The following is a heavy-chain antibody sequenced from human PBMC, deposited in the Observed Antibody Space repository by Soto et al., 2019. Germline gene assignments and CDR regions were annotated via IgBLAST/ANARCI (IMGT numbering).Heavy chain of an antibody. V-gene: IGHV3-23*01. CDR2: ISGSGGST. Sequence: GGSLRLSCAASGFTFSSYAMSWVRQAPGKGLEWVSAISGSGGSTYYADSVKGRLTISRDNSKNTRYRQMNSLGAEDTAVDYCANARYCSGGSGYNDYWGQGTLVTVSS. CDR1: GFTFSSYA. J-gene: IGHJ4*02. CDR3: ANARYCSGGSGYNDY. D-gene: IGHD2-15*01.